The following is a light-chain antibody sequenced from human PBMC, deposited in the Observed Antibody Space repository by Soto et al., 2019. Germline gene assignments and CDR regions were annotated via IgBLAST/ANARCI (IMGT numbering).Light chain of an antibody. CDR3: SSYAGSRNLV. V-gene: IGLV2-8*01. CDR2: EVT. J-gene: IGLJ2*01. CDR1: SSDVGAYNY. Sequence: QSVLTQPPSASGSPGQSVTISCTGTSSDVGAYNYVSWYQQHPGKAPKLMIYEVTKRPSGVPARFSGSKSGNAASLTVSGLQADDEADYYCSSYAGSRNLVFGGGTKLT.